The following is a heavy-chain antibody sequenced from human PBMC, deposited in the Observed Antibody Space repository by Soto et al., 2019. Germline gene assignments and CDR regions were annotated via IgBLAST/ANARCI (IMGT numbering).Heavy chain of an antibody. D-gene: IGHD2-2*01. Sequence: EVQLLESGGGLVQPGGSLSLSCAASGFTFNSYAMSWVRQAPGKGLDWVSAISGGGDDTYYADSVKGRFTISRDNSKNTLYLQMNSLRAEDTAVYYCAKRAVVRFWGQGTLVTVSS. CDR1: GFTFNSYA. CDR3: AKRAVVRF. CDR2: ISGGGDDT. V-gene: IGHV3-23*01. J-gene: IGHJ4*02.